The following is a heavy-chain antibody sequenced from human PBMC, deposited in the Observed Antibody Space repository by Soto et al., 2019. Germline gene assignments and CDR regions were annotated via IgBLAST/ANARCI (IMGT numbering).Heavy chain of an antibody. D-gene: IGHD6-13*01. V-gene: IGHV4-59*01. CDR3: ARGQQLLNYYYYGMDV. CDR1: GGSISSYY. Sequence: SETLSLTCTVSGGSISSYYWSWIRQPPGKGLEWIGYIYYSGSTNYNPSLKSRVTISVDTSKNQFSLKLSSVTAADTAVYYCARGQQLLNYYYYGMDVWGQGTTVT. J-gene: IGHJ6*02. CDR2: IYYSGST.